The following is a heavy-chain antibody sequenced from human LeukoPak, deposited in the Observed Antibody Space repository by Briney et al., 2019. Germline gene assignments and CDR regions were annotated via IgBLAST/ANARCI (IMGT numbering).Heavy chain of an antibody. CDR3: ARGPLVRLPSSFDP. J-gene: IGHJ5*02. V-gene: IGHV1-8*01. CDR2: MNPNSGNT. D-gene: IGHD3-16*02. Sequence: ASVKVSCKASGYTFTSHDINWVRQATGQGLEWMGWMNPNSGNTGSAQRFQGRVTMTRDTSRSTAYMELSSLTSEDTAVYYCARGPLVRLPSSFDPWGQGTLVTVSS. CDR1: GYTFTSHD.